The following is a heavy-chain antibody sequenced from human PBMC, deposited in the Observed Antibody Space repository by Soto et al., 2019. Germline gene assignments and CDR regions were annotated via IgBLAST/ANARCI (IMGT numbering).Heavy chain of an antibody. D-gene: IGHD4-4*01. CDR3: ARDDYIKRNNYYYGVDV. CDR1: GGSISSGGYY. V-gene: IGHV4-31*03. CDR2: IHYSGST. J-gene: IGHJ6*02. Sequence: QVQLQESGPGLVKPSQTLSLTCTVSGGSISSGGYYWSWVRQHPGKGLEWIGYIHYSGSTYYNPSLTSRLTKALDTSTNQISLRLVSVTAAGAAVYYCARDDYIKRNNYYYGVDVWGQGTTVTVSS.